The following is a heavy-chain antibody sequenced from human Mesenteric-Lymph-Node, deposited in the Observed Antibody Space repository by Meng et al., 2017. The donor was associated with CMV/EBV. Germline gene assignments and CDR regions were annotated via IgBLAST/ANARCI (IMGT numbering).Heavy chain of an antibody. D-gene: IGHD3-10*01. J-gene: IGHJ4*02. Sequence: TVSGGSISSGGYYWSWIRQHPGKGLEWIGYIYYSGSTYYNPSLKSRLTISVDTSKNHFSLKLSSVAAADTAVYYCARAKYYASGIYEYWGQGTPVTVSS. CDR3: ARAKYYASGIYEY. CDR2: IYYSGST. V-gene: IGHV4-31*02. CDR1: GGSISSGGYY.